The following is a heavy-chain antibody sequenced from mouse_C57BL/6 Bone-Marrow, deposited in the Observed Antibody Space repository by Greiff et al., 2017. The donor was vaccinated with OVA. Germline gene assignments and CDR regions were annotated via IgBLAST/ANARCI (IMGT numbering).Heavy chain of an antibody. D-gene: IGHD4-1*01. V-gene: IGHV3-6*01. J-gene: IGHJ2*01. Sequence: ESGPGLVKPSQSLSLTCSVTGYSITSGYYWNWIRQFPGNKLEWMGYISYDGSNNYNPSLKNRISITRDTSKNQFFLKLNSVTTEDTATYYCATKTGPYYFDYWGQGTTLTVSS. CDR3: ATKTGPYYFDY. CDR2: ISYDGSN. CDR1: GYSITSGYY.